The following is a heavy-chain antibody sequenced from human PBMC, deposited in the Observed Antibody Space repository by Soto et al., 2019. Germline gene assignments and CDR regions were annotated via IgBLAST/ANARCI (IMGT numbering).Heavy chain of an antibody. V-gene: IGHV3-53*04. D-gene: IGHD3-10*01. CDR3: ARDGPYYYASRMDV. CDR1: GIPVSSNY. J-gene: IGHJ6*02. Sequence: EVQLVESGGGLVQPGGSLRLSCAASGIPVSSNYMTWVRQAPGKGLEWVSVLHSGGDTYYANSVKGRFTISRHDSTNTLFLQMNSLTAEDTAVYYCARDGPYYYASRMDVWGQGTTFTVSS. CDR2: LHSGGDT.